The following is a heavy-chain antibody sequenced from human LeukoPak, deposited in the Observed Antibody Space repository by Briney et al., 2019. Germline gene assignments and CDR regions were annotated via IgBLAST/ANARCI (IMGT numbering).Heavy chain of an antibody. J-gene: IGHJ4*02. CDR1: GGSISSYY. V-gene: IGHV4-59*08. CDR2: IYYSGST. D-gene: IGHD5-18*01. Sequence: SETLSLTCTVSGGSISSYYWSWIRQPPGKGLEWIGYIYYSGSTNYNPSLKSRVTISVDTSKNQFSLKLSSVTAADTAVYYCASITVDTAMVYFDYWGQGTLVTDSS. CDR3: ASITVDTAMVYFDY.